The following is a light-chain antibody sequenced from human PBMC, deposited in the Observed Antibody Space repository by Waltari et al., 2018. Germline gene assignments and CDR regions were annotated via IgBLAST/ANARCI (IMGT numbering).Light chain of an antibody. CDR1: QGIRNY. J-gene: IGKJ5*01. CDR3: QQSDTLPPS. Sequence: DIQMTQSPSSLSASVGDRVTITCQASQGIRNYLKWYQHKPGKAPKLLIYDASNLETGVPPRFSGSGSGTDFTFTISSLQPEDIATYYCQQSDTLPPSFGQGTRLEIK. V-gene: IGKV1-33*01. CDR2: DAS.